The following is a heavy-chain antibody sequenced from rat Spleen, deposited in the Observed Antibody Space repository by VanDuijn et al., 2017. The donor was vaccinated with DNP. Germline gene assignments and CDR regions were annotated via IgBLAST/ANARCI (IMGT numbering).Heavy chain of an antibody. CDR1: GFTFSNYD. D-gene: IGHD4-1*01. CDR3: AIANGNY. Sequence: EVQLVESGGDLVQPGRSLKLSCAASGFTFSNYDMAWVRQAPTKGLEWVASISPSGSRTYYPDSVNGRFTISRDNAKSSLFLQVNSLKSEDTATYYCAIANGNYWGQGVMVTVSS. V-gene: IGHV5-25*01. J-gene: IGHJ2*01. CDR2: ISPSGSRT.